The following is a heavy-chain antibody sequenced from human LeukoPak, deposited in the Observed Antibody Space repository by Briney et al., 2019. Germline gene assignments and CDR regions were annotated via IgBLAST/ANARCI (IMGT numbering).Heavy chain of an antibody. CDR2: IYYSGST. CDR1: GGSISSYY. D-gene: IGHD3-22*01. V-gene: IGHV4-59*01. Sequence: SEILSLTCTVSGGSISSYYWSWIRQPPGKGLEWIGYIYYSGSTNYSPSLKSRVTISVDTSKNQFSLKLSSVTAADTAVYYCAREAYYYDSSGYYRGAFDIWGQGTMVTVSS. J-gene: IGHJ3*02. CDR3: AREAYYYDSSGYYRGAFDI.